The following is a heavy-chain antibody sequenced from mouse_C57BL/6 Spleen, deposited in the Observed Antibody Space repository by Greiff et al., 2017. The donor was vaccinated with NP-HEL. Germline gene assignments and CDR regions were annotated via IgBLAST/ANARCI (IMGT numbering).Heavy chain of an antibody. CDR3: ANVSSHAMWD. CDR1: GYTFTDYY. CDR2: INPNNGGT. V-gene: IGHV1-26*01. D-gene: IGHD1-1*01. J-gene: IGHJ4*01. Sequence: VQLQQSGPELVKPGASVKISCKASGYTFTDYYMNWVKQSPGQSLEWIGDINPNNGGTSYNQKFKGKATLTVDKASSTAYMELRSLTSEDSAVYYCANVSSHAMWDWGQGATVTVA.